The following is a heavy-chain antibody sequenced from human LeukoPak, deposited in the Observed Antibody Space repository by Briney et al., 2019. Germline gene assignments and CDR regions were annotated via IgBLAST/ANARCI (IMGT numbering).Heavy chain of an antibody. CDR2: LSGSGGST. J-gene: IGHJ4*02. V-gene: IGHV3-23*01. CDR3: AKHPYARDSGSPDD. Sequence: GGSLRLSCAASGFRFSDYAMSWVRQAPGKGLEWVSGLSGSGGSTYYADSVKGRFTISRDTSKSMLYLQMNSLRAEDTAIYYCAKHPYARDSGSPDDWGQGTMVTVSS. CDR1: GFRFSDYA. D-gene: IGHD3-10*01.